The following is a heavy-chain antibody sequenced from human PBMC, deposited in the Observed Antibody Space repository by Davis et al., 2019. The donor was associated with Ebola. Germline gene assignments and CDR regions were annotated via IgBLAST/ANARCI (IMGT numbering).Heavy chain of an antibody. CDR3: ARDSVAGTDYYGMDV. D-gene: IGHD6-19*01. CDR2: IKQDGSEK. CDR1: GFTFSTYA. V-gene: IGHV3-7*03. J-gene: IGHJ6*02. Sequence: GESLKISCTTSGFTFSTYALSWVRQAPGKGLEWVANIKQDGSEKYYVDSVKGRFTISRDNAKNSLYLQMNSLRAEDTAVYYCARDSVAGTDYYGMDVWGQGTTVTVSS.